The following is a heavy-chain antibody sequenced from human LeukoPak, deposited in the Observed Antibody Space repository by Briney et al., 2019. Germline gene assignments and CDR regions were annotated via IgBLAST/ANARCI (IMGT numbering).Heavy chain of an antibody. J-gene: IGHJ4*02. CDR3: TRHRGPYSSRWYAVDY. CDR1: GYSISSGYY. D-gene: IGHD6-13*01. Sequence: PSETLSLTCTVSGYSISSGYYWGWIRQPPGKGLEWIGSIYHSGSTYYNPSLKSRVTISVDTSKNQFSLKLSSVTAADTAVYHCTRHRGPYSSRWYAVDYWGQGTLVTVSS. V-gene: IGHV4-38-2*02. CDR2: IYHSGST.